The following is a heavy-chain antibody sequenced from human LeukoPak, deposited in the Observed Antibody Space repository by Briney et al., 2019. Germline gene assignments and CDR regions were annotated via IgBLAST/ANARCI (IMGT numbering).Heavy chain of an antibody. J-gene: IGHJ5*02. D-gene: IGHD6-19*01. CDR1: GGSISSYY. CDR2: IYTSGST. Sequence: SETLSLTCTVSGGSISSYYWSWIRQPAGNGLQWIGRIYTSGSTNYNPSLKSRVTMSVDTSKNQFSLKLSSVTAADTAVYYCARERGSRKGSGWTGGYDPWGQGTLVTVSS. V-gene: IGHV4-4*07. CDR3: ARERGSRKGSGWTGGYDP.